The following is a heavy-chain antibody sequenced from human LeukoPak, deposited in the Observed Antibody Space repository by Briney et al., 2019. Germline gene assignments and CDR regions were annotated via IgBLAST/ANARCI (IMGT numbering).Heavy chain of an antibody. CDR1: GFTFSSYG. V-gene: IGHV3-30*18. CDR2: ISYDGSNK. CDR3: AKDEIGAVAGLIDY. Sequence: PGRSLRLSCAASGFTFSSYGMYWVGQAPGKGLEWVALISYDGSNKYYADSVKGRFTISRDNSKNTLYLQMNSLRAEDTAVYYCAKDEIGAVAGLIDYWGQGTLVTVSS. D-gene: IGHD6-19*01. J-gene: IGHJ4*02.